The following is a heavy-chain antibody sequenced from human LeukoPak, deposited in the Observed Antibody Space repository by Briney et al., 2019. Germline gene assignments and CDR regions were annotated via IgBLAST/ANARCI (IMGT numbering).Heavy chain of an antibody. CDR2: IYYSGST. CDR1: GGSISSSSYY. J-gene: IGHJ4*02. Sequence: SETLSLTCTVSGGSISSSSYYWGWIRQPPGKGLEWIGSIYYSGSTYYNPSLKSRVTISVDTSKNQFSLKLSSVTAADTAVYYCAGTMIAAAGIPYSDCWGQGTLVTVSS. V-gene: IGHV4-39*01. D-gene: IGHD6-13*01. CDR3: AGTMIAAAGIPYSDC.